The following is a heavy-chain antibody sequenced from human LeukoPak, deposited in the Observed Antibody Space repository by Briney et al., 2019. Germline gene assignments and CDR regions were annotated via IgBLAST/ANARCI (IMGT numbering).Heavy chain of an antibody. CDR1: GFTFSGSA. CDR3: TRPHSGAYCGGDCSNWFDP. J-gene: IGHJ5*02. Sequence: GGSLKLSCAASGFTFSGSAMHWVRQASGKGLEWVGRISSKANSYATAYAASVKGRFTISRDDSKNTAYLQMNSLKTEDTAVYYCTRPHSGAYCGGDCSNWFDPWGQGTLVTVSS. V-gene: IGHV3-73*01. CDR2: ISSKANSYAT. D-gene: IGHD2-21*01.